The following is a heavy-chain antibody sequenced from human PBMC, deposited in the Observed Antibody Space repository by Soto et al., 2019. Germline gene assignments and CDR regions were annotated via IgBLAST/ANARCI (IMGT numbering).Heavy chain of an antibody. J-gene: IGHJ6*02. CDR1: GYSFTSYW. V-gene: IGHV5-51*01. CDR3: ARGSRPYYYYYGMDV. Sequence: GESLKISCKGSGYSFTSYWIGWVRQMPGKGLEWMGIIYPGDSDTRYSPSFQGQVTVSADKSISTACLQWSSLKASDTAMYYCARGSRPYYYYYGMDVWGQGTTVTVSS. CDR2: IYPGDSDT. D-gene: IGHD1-26*01.